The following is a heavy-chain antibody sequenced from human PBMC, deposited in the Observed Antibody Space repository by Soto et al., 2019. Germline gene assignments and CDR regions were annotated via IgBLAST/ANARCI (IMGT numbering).Heavy chain of an antibody. V-gene: IGHV4-34*01. CDR1: GGSFSGYY. CDR3: ARVGYYDSSGSLFGY. J-gene: IGHJ4*02. Sequence: SETLSLTCAVYGGSFSGYYWSWIRQPPGKGLEWIGEINHSGSTNYNPSLKSRVTISVDTSKNQFSLKLSSVTAADTAVYYCARVGYYDSSGSLFGYWGQGTLVTVSS. CDR2: INHSGST. D-gene: IGHD3-22*01.